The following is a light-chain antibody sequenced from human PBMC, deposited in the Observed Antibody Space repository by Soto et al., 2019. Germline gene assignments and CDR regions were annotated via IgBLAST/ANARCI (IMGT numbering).Light chain of an antibody. V-gene: IGLV2-14*03. CDR1: TNDVGGYNY. Sequence: QSALTQPASVSGSPGQSITISCSGTTNDVGGYNYVSWYQQHPGKAPKLLIYGVTDRPSGVSSRFSGSKSGNAASLTISGLQAEDEGDYYCSSYTISYTWVFGGGTKLTVL. CDR3: SSYTISYTWV. J-gene: IGLJ3*02. CDR2: GVT.